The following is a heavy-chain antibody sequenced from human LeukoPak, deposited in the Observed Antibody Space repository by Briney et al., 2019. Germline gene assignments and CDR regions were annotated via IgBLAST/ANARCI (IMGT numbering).Heavy chain of an antibody. Sequence: SQTLSLTCTVSGGSISSGGYYWSWIRQHPGKGLEWIGYIYYSGSTYYNPSHKSRVTISVDTSKNQFSLKLSSVTAADTAVYYCARGFGNYVRFDYWGQGTLVTVSS. V-gene: IGHV4-31*03. CDR2: IYYSGST. CDR1: GGSISSGGYY. CDR3: ARGFGNYVRFDY. D-gene: IGHD4-11*01. J-gene: IGHJ4*02.